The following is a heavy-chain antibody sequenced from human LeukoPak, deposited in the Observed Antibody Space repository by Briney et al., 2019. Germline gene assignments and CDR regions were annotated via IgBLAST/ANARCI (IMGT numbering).Heavy chain of an antibody. CDR2: IYHSGST. V-gene: IGHV4-30-2*01. CDR1: GGSISSGGYS. CDR3: ARDGSGGYDY. Sequence: SETLSLTCAVSGGSISSGGYSWSWIRQPPGKGLEWIGYIYHSGSTYYNPSLKSRVTISVDTSKNQFSLKLSSVTAADTAVYYCARDGSGGYDYWGQGTLVTVSS. D-gene: IGHD6-25*01. J-gene: IGHJ4*02.